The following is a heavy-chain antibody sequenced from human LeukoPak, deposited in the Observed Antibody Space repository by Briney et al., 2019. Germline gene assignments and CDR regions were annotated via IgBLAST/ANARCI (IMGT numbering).Heavy chain of an antibody. Sequence: SETLSLTCTVSGGSISSYYWSWIRQPPGRGLEWIGYIYSSGSTNYSPSLKSRVTISVDTSKNQFSLKLSSVTAADTAVYYCARLAAIGDYSRHYYMDVWGKGTTVTVS. CDR3: ARLAAIGDYSRHYYMDV. CDR1: GGSISSYY. D-gene: IGHD4-11*01. V-gene: IGHV4-4*09. J-gene: IGHJ6*03. CDR2: IYSSGST.